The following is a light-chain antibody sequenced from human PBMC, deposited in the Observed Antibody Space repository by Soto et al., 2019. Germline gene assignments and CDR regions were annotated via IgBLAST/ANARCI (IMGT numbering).Light chain of an antibody. CDR2: GAS. Sequence: EIVLTQSPGTLSSSPGERATLSCRASQSITNNYLAWYQQKPGRAHRLLIYGASSRATGIPDRFSGSGSGTDFTLTISRLEPEYFAMYYCQQYGYLVTFGGGTKVEIK. J-gene: IGKJ4*01. CDR1: QSITNNY. V-gene: IGKV3-20*01. CDR3: QQYGYLVT.